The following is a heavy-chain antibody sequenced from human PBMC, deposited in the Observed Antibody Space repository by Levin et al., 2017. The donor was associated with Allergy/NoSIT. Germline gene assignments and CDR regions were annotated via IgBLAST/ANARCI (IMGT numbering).Heavy chain of an antibody. D-gene: IGHD2-15*01. J-gene: IGHJ3*02. CDR2: IYPGDSDT. CDR1: GYSFTSYW. V-gene: IGHV5-51*01. Sequence: GESLKISCKGSGYSFTSYWIGWVRQMPGKGLEWMGIIYPGDSDTRYSPSFQGQVTISADKSISTAYLQWSSLKASDTAMYYCARTTIYCSGGSCSAFDIWGQGTMVTVSS. CDR3: ARTTIYCSGGSCSAFDI.